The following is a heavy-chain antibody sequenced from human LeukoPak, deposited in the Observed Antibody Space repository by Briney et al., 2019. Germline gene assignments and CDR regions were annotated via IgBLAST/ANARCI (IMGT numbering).Heavy chain of an antibody. V-gene: IGHV4-4*07. J-gene: IGHJ3*02. Sequence: PSETLSFTCAVAGASISSCYWSWLQQSAGKGLGWIGRLYATGTTNYNPSLKSRVTMSGDSSMNQLSLQLTSVTAADTAVYYCVRAEANWEEPNDAFDTWGQGALVTVSS. CDR1: GASISSCY. CDR2: LYATGTT. CDR3: VRAEANWEEPNDAFDT. D-gene: IGHD1-26*01.